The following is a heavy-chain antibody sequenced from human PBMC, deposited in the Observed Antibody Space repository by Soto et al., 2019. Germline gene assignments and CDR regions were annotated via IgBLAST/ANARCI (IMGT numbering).Heavy chain of an antibody. CDR3: AKTGFGDYDY. D-gene: IGHD4-17*01. Sequence: LRLSCAAYGLTFISYCMSWVRQAPGKGLEWVAVVSPSGENTNYADSVKGRFTISRDNSNNTVNLQMNSLRAEDTAIYFCAKTGFGDYDYWGPG. J-gene: IGHJ4*02. CDR2: VSPSGENT. V-gene: IGHV3-23*01. CDR1: GLTFISYC.